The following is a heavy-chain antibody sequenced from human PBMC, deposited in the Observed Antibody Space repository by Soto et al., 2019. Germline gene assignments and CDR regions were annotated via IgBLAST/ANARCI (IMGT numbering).Heavy chain of an antibody. CDR3: ARRSRGAVAGTFYYFDY. CDR1: GFTFSSYW. CDR2: IKQDGSEK. V-gene: IGHV3-7*01. D-gene: IGHD6-19*01. J-gene: IGHJ4*02. Sequence: EVQLVESGGGLVQPGGSLRLSCAASGFTFSSYWMSWVRQAPGKGLEWVANIKQDGSEKYYVDSVKGRFTISRDNAKNSLYLQMNSLRAEDTAVYYCARRSRGAVAGTFYYFDYWGQGTLVTVSS.